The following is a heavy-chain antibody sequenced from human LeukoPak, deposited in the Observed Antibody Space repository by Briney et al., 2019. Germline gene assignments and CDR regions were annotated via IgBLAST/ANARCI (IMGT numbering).Heavy chain of an antibody. V-gene: IGHV3-15*01. Sequence: GGSLRLSCAASGFTFTTSLMGWVRQAPGKGLEWVGRIKSKTDGGTTDYAAPVKGTFTISRDDSKNTLYLQMNSLKTEDTGVYYCTTEPGRYYFWGQGTLVTVSS. CDR2: IKSKTDGGTT. J-gene: IGHJ4*02. CDR3: TTEPGRYYF. CDR1: GFTFTTSL. D-gene: IGHD3-10*01.